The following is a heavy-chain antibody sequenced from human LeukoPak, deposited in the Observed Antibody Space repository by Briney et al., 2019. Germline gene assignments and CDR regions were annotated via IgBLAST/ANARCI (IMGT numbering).Heavy chain of an antibody. J-gene: IGHJ4*02. D-gene: IGHD6-13*01. CDR1: GFTFSSYG. V-gene: IGHV3-33*01. Sequence: GESLRLSCAASGFTFSSYGMHWVRQAPGKGLEWVAVIWYDGSNKYYADSVKGRFTISRDNAKNSLYLQMNSLRAEDTAVYYCARDPRYSSSWYGANDYWGQGTLVTVSS. CDR3: ARDPRYSSSWYGANDY. CDR2: IWYDGSNK.